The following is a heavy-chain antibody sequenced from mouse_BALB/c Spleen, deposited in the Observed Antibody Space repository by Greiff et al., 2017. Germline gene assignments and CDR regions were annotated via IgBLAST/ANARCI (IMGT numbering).Heavy chain of an antibody. V-gene: IGHV10-1*02. CDR3: VRHRYDYFDY. CDR1: GFTFNTYA. J-gene: IGHJ2*01. D-gene: IGHD2-14*01. CDR2: IRSKSNNYAT. Sequence: EVMLVESGGGLVQPKGSLKLSCAASGFTFNTYAMNWVRQAPGKGLEWVARIRSKSNNYATYYADSVKDRFTISRDDSQSMLYLQMNNLKTEDTAMYYCVRHRYDYFDYWGQGTTLTVSS.